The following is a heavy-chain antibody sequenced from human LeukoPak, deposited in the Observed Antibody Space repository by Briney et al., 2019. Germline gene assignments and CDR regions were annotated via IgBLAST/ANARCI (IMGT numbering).Heavy chain of an antibody. CDR1: GFTFEDYG. CDR3: ARVRVVWDLDDAFDI. CDR2: INWNGGST. J-gene: IGHJ3*02. Sequence: GGSLRLSCAASGFTFEDYGMNWVRQASGKGLEWVSGINWNGGSTGYADSVKGRFTISRDNAKNSLYLQMNSLRAEDTALYYCARVRVVWDLDDAFDIWGQGTMVTVSS. V-gene: IGHV3-20*04. D-gene: IGHD1-26*01.